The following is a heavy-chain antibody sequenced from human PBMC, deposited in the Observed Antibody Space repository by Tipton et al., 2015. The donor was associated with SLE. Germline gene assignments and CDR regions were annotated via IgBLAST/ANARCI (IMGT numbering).Heavy chain of an antibody. J-gene: IGHJ4*02. V-gene: IGHV4-59*04. CDR2: VYRTA. CDR1: GVSIRTHY. D-gene: IGHD1-14*01. Sequence: TLSLTCSVSGVSIRTHYWSWIRQSPGKGLEWIGIVYRTAYYNPSLKSRVTVSVETSKNEVSLKLNSVTASDTAVYYCVSGVGNTGRFHYWGQGALVTVSS. CDR3: VSGVGNTGRFHY.